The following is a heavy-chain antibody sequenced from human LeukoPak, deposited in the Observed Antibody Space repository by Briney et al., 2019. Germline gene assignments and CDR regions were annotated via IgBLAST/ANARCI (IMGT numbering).Heavy chain of an antibody. CDR2: IIPIFGTT. CDR3: ARDYYGSGTYYKPFDY. Sequence: SVKVSCKASGGTFSSYAISWVRQAPGQGLEWMGGIIPIFGTTNYAQKFQGRVTITADASTSTAYMELSSLRSEDTAVYYCARDYYGSGTYYKPFDYWGQGTLVTVSS. J-gene: IGHJ4*02. CDR1: GGTFSSYA. V-gene: IGHV1-69*13. D-gene: IGHD3-10*01.